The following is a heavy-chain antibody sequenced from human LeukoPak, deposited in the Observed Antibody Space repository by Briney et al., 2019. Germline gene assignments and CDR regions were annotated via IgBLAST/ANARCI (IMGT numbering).Heavy chain of an antibody. CDR1: GGSFSGYY. D-gene: IGHD5-12*01. J-gene: IGHJ4*02. CDR2: INHSGST. CDR3: ARGLGSGYNPFDY. V-gene: IGHV4-34*01. Sequence: PSETLSLTCAVYGGSFSGYYWSWIRKPPGKGLEWIGEINHSGSTNYNPSLKSRVTISVDTSKNQFSLKLSSVTAADTAVYYCARGLGSGYNPFDYWGQGTLVTVSS.